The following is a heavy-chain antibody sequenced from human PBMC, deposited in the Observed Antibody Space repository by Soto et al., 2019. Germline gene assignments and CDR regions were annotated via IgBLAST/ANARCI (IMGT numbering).Heavy chain of an antibody. D-gene: IGHD3-10*02. CDR1: GGAFSGYY. Sequence: HVQLQHWGAGLLKPSETLSLPCAVNGGAFSGYYWGWIRQPPGKGVECTGEINYRGSTNYNPSLNSRVSLSVPASTRQCSLRPISVTPADTAVYYCARIGLGSPSYYCVRASFYYADYWCQGALVSVS. CDR3: ARIGLGSPSYYCVRASFYYADY. V-gene: IGHV4-34*02. CDR2: INYRGST. J-gene: IGHJ4*02.